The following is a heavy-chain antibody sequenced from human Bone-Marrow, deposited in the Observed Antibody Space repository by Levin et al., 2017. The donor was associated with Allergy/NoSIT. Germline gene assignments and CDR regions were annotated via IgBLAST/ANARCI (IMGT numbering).Heavy chain of an antibody. CDR2: ISDSGGRT. J-gene: IGHJ3*01. D-gene: IGHD6-19*01. CDR3: VKLGIAVARSTPDDEFDV. CDR1: GFTFSHYA. V-gene: IGHV3-23*01. Sequence: GASVKVSCAASGFTFSHYAMSWVRQAPGKGLEWVSTISDSGGRTFYADSVKGRFIISRDNSKNTLSMQMTSLRAEDRAVYYCVKLGIAVARSTPDDEFDVWGQGTMVPVSS.